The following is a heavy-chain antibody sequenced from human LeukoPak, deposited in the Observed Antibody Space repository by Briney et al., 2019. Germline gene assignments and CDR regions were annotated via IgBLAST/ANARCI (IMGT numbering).Heavy chain of an antibody. Sequence: SETLSLTCTVSGNSFGDYYWSWIRQPAGKGLEWIGRIYTSGSTTYNPSLKSRVTMSVDTSKNQFSLKMSSVTAADTAVYYCARYLVGPLVGSYYSHYMDVWGKGTTVTISS. CDR2: IYTSGST. V-gene: IGHV4-4*07. CDR3: ARYLVGPLVGSYYSHYMDV. J-gene: IGHJ6*03. D-gene: IGHD2-2*01. CDR1: GNSFGDYY.